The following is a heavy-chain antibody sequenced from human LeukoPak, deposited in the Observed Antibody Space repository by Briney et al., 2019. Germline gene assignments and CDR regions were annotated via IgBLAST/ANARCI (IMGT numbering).Heavy chain of an antibody. CDR1: GVSIRSYY. Sequence: SETLSLTCTVSGVSIRSYYWTWIRQPPGKGLEWIGYMYSCGSSNYNPSLRSRVIISLDTSKNQFSLKLNSVTAADTAVYYCAREVRGASPYFLDYWGQGTLVTVSS. CDR2: MYSCGSS. J-gene: IGHJ4*02. D-gene: IGHD3-10*01. V-gene: IGHV4-59*01. CDR3: AREVRGASPYFLDY.